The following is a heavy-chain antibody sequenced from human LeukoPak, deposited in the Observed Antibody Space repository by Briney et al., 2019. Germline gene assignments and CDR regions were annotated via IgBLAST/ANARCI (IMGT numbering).Heavy chain of an antibody. CDR3: ASDYYDYVWGSYPSQSY. D-gene: IGHD3-16*02. J-gene: IGHJ4*02. CDR1: GGTFSSYA. Sequence: SVKVSCKASGGTFSSYAISWVRQAPGQGLEWMGRIIPIFGTANYAQKFQGRVTITTDESTGTAYMELSSLRSEDTAVYYCASDYYDYVWGSYPSQSYWGQGTLVTVSS. CDR2: IIPIFGTA. V-gene: IGHV1-69*05.